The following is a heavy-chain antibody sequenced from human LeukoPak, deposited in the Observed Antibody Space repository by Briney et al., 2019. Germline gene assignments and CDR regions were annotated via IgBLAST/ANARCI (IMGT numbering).Heavy chain of an antibody. CDR3: AKTPRDVLLWFGDY. D-gene: IGHD3-10*01. J-gene: IGHJ4*02. CDR1: GFTFSRYG. V-gene: IGHV3-30*02. CDR2: IRYDGSNK. Sequence: LRLSCAASGFTFSRYGMHWVRQAPGKGLEWVAFIRYDGSNKYYADSVKGRFTISRDNSKNTLYLQRNSLRAEDTSVYYCAKTPRDVLLWFGDYGGQGTLVTVSS.